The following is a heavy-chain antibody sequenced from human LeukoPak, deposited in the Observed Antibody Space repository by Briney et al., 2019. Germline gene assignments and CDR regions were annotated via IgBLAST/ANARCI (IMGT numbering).Heavy chain of an antibody. Sequence: ASVKVSCKASGYTFTGYYVHWVRQTPGQGLEWMGRISPNSGDTNYAQKLQGRVTMTTDTSTSTAYMELRSLRSDDTAVYYCAREYYYDSSGYYYVEWYFDYWGQGTLVTVSS. J-gene: IGHJ4*02. CDR1: GYTFTGYY. D-gene: IGHD3-22*01. CDR2: ISPNSGDT. CDR3: AREYYYDSSGYYYVEWYFDY. V-gene: IGHV1-18*04.